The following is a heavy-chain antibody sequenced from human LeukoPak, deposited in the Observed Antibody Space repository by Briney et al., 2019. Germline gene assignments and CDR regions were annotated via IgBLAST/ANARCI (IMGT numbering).Heavy chain of an antibody. CDR1: GFTFSSYA. Sequence: GGSLRLSCAASGFTFSSYAMSWVRQAPGKGLGWVSAISGSGGSTYYADSVKGRFTISRDNSKNTPYLQMNSLRAEDTAVYYCAKDWRYCSGGSCYFDYWGQGTLVTVSS. CDR2: ISGSGGST. V-gene: IGHV3-23*01. CDR3: AKDWRYCSGGSCYFDY. D-gene: IGHD2-15*01. J-gene: IGHJ4*02.